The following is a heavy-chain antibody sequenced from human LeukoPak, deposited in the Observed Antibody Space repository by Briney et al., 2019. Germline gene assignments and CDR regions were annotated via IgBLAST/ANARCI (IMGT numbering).Heavy chain of an antibody. J-gene: IGHJ4*02. CDR2: ISGSGGST. V-gene: IGHV3-23*01. CDR3: AKPDPITGTTWYYFDY. CDR1: GFTFSSYA. Sequence: GGSLRLSCAASGFTFSSYAMSWVRQAPGKGLEWVSAISGSGGSTYYADSVKGRFTISRDNSKNTLYLQMNSLRAEDTAVYYCAKPDPITGTTWYYFDYWGQGTLVTVSS. D-gene: IGHD1-7*01.